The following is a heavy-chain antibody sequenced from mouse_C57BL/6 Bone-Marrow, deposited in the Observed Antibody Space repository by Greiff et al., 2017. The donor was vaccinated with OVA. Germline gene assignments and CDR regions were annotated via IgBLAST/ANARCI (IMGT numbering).Heavy chain of an antibody. V-gene: IGHV1-39*01. CDR1: GYSFTDYN. D-gene: IGHD1-1*01. J-gene: IGHJ2*01. CDR3: ARGEYGPYYYGSSLWGDY. CDR2: INPNYGTT. Sequence: EVQLQQSGPELVKPGASVKISCKASGYSFTDYNMNWVKQSNGKSLEWIGVINPNYGTTSYNQKFKGKATLTVDQSSSTAYMQLNSLTSEDSAVYYCARGEYGPYYYGSSLWGDYWGQGTTLTVSS.